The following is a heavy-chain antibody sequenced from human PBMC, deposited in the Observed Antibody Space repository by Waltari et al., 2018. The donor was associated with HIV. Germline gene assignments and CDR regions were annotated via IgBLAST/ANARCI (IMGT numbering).Heavy chain of an antibody. V-gene: IGHV1-18*01. CDR1: GYTFTSYG. Sequence: QVQLVQSGAEVKKPGASVKVSCKASGYTFTSYGISWVRKDPGQGLEWMGWISAYKGNTNYAQKLQGRVTMTTDTSTSTAYMELRSLRSDDTAVYYCARGDSSGYYEVGSWDYWGQGTLVTVSS. J-gene: IGHJ4*02. CDR2: ISAYKGNT. D-gene: IGHD3-22*01. CDR3: ARGDSSGYYEVGSWDY.